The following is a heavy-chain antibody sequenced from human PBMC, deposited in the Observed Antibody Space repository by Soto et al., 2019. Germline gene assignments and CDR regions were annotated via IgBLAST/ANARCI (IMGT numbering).Heavy chain of an antibody. CDR2: ISYDGSNK. D-gene: IGHD3-16*02. CDR1: GFTFSSYA. J-gene: IGHJ3*02. Sequence: QVQLVESGGGVVQPGRSLRLSCAASGFTFSSYAMHWVRQAPGKGLEWVAVISYDGSNKYYADSVKGRFTISRDNSKNTLYLQMNRLRAEDTAVYYCARGKPIVKYDACHIWGQGPMVTVSS. CDR3: ARGKPIVKYDACHI. V-gene: IGHV3-30-3*01.